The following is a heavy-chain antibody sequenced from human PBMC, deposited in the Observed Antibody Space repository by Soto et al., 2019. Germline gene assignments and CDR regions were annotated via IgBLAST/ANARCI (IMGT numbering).Heavy chain of an antibody. Sequence: GESLKISCKGSGYRFTNYWIGWVRQMSGKGLEWMGIIYPGDSDTRYSPSFQGQVTISADKSISTAYLQWSSLKASDTAMYYCVRHEPAAPGNHYYYGVDVWGQGTTVTVSS. CDR2: IYPGDSDT. V-gene: IGHV5-51*01. D-gene: IGHD6-13*01. CDR1: GYRFTNYW. CDR3: VRHEPAAPGNHYYYGVDV. J-gene: IGHJ6*02.